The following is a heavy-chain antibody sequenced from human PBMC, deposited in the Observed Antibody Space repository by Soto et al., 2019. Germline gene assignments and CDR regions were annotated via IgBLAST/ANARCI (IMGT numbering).Heavy chain of an antibody. CDR3: ARENRGVVAVAGTQRNNWFDP. CDR2: ISAYNGNT. J-gene: IGHJ5*02. V-gene: IGHV1-18*01. Sequence: QVQLVQSGAEVKKPGASVKVSCKASGYTFTSYGISWVRQAPGQGLEWMGWISAYNGNTNYAQKLQGRVTMTTETSTSTAHMELRSLRSDDTAVYYCARENRGVVAVAGTQRNNWFDPWGQGTLVTVSS. CDR1: GYTFTSYG. D-gene: IGHD6-19*01.